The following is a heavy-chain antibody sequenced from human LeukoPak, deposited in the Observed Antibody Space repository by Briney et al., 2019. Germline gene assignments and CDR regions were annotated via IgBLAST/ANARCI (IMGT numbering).Heavy chain of an antibody. Sequence: GGSLRLSCAASGFTFSSYSMNWVRQAPGKGLEWVSSISSSSSYIYYADSVKGRFTISRDNAKNSLYLQMNSLRAEDTAVYYCARAPEYQLLRFYYYYGMDVWGQGTTVTVSS. V-gene: IGHV3-21*01. CDR2: ISSSSSYI. D-gene: IGHD2-2*01. CDR1: GFTFSSYS. CDR3: ARAPEYQLLRFYYYYGMDV. J-gene: IGHJ6*02.